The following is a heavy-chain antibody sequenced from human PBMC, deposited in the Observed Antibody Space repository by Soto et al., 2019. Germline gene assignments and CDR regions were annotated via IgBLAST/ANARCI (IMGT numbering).Heavy chain of an antibody. D-gene: IGHD6-19*01. V-gene: IGHV1-18*04. CDR1: GYTFTGYG. CDR2: ISAYNGNT. CDR3: ARDFSSGWYDY. Sequence: ASVKVSCKASGYTFTGYGISWVRQAPGQGLEWTGWISAYNGNTNYAQKLQGRVTMTTDTSTSTAYMELRSLRSDDTAVYYCARDFSSGWYDYWGQGTLVTVSS. J-gene: IGHJ4*02.